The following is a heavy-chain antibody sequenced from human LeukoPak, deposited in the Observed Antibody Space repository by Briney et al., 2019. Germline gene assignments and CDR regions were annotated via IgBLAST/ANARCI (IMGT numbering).Heavy chain of an antibody. CDR2: ISAYNGNT. D-gene: IGHD5-24*01. CDR1: GYTFINYG. V-gene: IGHV1-18*01. Sequence: GASVKVSCKASGYTFINYGISWVRQARGQGREGMGWISAYNGNTNDAQKFQERVTMTTDTSTSTAYMELRSLRSDDTAVYYCARDRATWAHDKVHGYWGQGSLVTVSS. CDR3: ARDRATWAHDKVHGY. J-gene: IGHJ4*02.